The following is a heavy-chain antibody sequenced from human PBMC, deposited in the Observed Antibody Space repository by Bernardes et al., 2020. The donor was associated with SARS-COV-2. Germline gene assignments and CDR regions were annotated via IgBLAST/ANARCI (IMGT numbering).Heavy chain of an antibody. CDR2: ISYDGSNK. CDR1: GFTFSSYA. J-gene: IGHJ6*02. Sequence: GWSLRLSCAASGFTFSSYAMHWVRQAPGKGLEWVAVISYDGSNKYYADSVKGRFTISRDNSKNTLYLQMNSLRAEDTAVYYCARDLAYYGMDVWGQGTTVTVSS. V-gene: IGHV3-30-3*01. CDR3: ARDLAYYGMDV.